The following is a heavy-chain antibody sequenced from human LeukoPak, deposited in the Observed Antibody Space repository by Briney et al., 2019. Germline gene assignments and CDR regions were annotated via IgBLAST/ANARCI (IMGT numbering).Heavy chain of an antibody. CDR3: ARGKHRPPYSSGCLGY. CDR1: GYTFTNYD. CDR2: MNPNSGNT. Sequence: ASVNVSFKASGYTFTNYDINWVRQAAGQGGEWMGWMNPNSGNTGYAQKFQGRVTMTRNTSISTAYMELSSLRSEDTAVYYCARGKHRPPYSSGCLGYWGQGTLVTVSS. V-gene: IGHV1-8*01. J-gene: IGHJ4*02. D-gene: IGHD6-19*01.